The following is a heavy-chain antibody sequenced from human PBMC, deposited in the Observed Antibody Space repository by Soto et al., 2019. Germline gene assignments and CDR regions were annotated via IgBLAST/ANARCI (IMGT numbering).Heavy chain of an antibody. D-gene: IGHD3-3*01. Sequence: SETLSLTCTVSGGSISSSSYYWGWIRQPPGKGLEWIGSIYYSGSTYYNPSLKSRVTISVDTSKNQFSLKLSSVTAADTAVYYCARHTGGLRVWSGPTFAYWGQGTLVTVSS. CDR3: ARHTGGLRVWSGPTFAY. CDR2: IYYSGST. V-gene: IGHV4-39*01. J-gene: IGHJ4*02. CDR1: GGSISSSSYY.